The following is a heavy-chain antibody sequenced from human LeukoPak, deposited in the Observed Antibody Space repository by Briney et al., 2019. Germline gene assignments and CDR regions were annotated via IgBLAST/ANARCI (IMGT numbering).Heavy chain of an antibody. CDR3: AREGVAYPFDY. CDR2: IDQGGSQK. Sequence: PGGSLRLSCAASGFTFSNYWMSWVRQAPGKGLEWVANIDQGGSQKQYVDSVKGRFTISRDNAKNSLYLQMNSLRAEDTAVYYCAREGVAYPFDYWGQGTSVTVSS. D-gene: IGHD3-10*01. J-gene: IGHJ4*02. V-gene: IGHV3-7*01. CDR1: GFTFSNYW.